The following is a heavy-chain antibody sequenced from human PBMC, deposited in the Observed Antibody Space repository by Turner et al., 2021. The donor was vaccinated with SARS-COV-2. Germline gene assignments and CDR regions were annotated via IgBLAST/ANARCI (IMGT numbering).Heavy chain of an antibody. CDR1: GYTFTGYY. CDR3: AREDRGYSYGYGRFDP. D-gene: IGHD5-18*01. Sequence: QVQLVQSGAEGKKPGASVKVSCKASGYTFTGYYMHWVRQAPGQGLEWMGWINPNSGGTNYAQKFQGWVTMTRDTSISTAYMELSRLRSDDTAVYYCAREDRGYSYGYGRFDPWGQGTLVTVSS. CDR2: INPNSGGT. V-gene: IGHV1-2*04. J-gene: IGHJ5*02.